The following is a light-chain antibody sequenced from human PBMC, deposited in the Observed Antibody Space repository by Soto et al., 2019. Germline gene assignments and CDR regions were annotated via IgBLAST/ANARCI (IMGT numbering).Light chain of an antibody. CDR2: DVN. J-gene: IGLJ2*01. V-gene: IGLV1-51*01. CDR1: SSNIGGNS. CDR3: SAFGGTNIPL. Sequence: QSVMTQPPSVSAAPGQKVTISCSGSSSNIGGNSVSWYQQLPGTAPKLLIYDVNKRPSGVPDRFSGSRSGNTASLTVSGLQADDEAYYYCSAFGGTNIPLFGGGTKLTVL.